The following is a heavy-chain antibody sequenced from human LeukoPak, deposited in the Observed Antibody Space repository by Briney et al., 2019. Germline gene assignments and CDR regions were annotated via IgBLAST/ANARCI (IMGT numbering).Heavy chain of an antibody. CDR1: GYTFTSYD. D-gene: IGHD6-6*01. CDR3: ARGRWEYSSSRGDYCYMDV. V-gene: IGHV1-8*03. J-gene: IGHJ6*03. CDR2: MNPNSGNT. Sequence: ASVKVSCKASGYTFTSYDINWVRQATGQGLEWMGWMNPNSGNTGYAQKFQGRVTITRNTSISTAFMELSSLRSEDTAVYYCARGRWEYSSSRGDYCYMDVWGKGTTVTVSS.